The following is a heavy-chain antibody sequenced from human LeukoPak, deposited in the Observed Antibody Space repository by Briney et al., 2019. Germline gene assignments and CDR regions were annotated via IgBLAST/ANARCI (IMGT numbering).Heavy chain of an antibody. Sequence: RGSPTLSCAVPGFTLRGAAMTWGPPALGKRLEWVSLISSSGNNAYYADSVKGRFTISRDNSKNTLSLQMNSLRVEDTAIYYCAKDIQLSTWGLGTRVTVSS. CDR1: GFTLRGAA. CDR3: AKDIQLST. D-gene: IGHD5-24*01. V-gene: IGHV3-23*01. J-gene: IGHJ3*01. CDR2: ISSSGNNA.